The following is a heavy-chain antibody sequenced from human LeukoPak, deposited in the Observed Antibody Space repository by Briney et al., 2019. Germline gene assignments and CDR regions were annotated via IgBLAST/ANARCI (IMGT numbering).Heavy chain of an antibody. V-gene: IGHV3-23*01. D-gene: IGHD6-6*01. CDR1: GFTFSNYA. Sequence: AGGSLRLSCVASGFTFSNYAMSWVRQSPGKGLEWVSAIRANGDFTYNADSVKGRFTISRDNSKNSLYLQMNSLRAADTAVYYCARRNAYSSSSLLDYWGQGTLVTVSS. J-gene: IGHJ4*02. CDR3: ARRNAYSSSSLLDY. CDR2: IRANGDFT.